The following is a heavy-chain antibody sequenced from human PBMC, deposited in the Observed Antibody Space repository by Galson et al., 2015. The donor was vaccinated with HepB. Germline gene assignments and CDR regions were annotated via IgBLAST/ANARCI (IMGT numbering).Heavy chain of an antibody. D-gene: IGHD3-22*01. J-gene: IGHJ6*02. CDR2: ISWNSGSI. CDR1: GFTFDDYA. Sequence: LRLSCAASGFTFDDYAMHWVRQAPGKGLEWVSGISWNSGSIGYADSVKGRFTISRDNAKNSLYLQMNSLRAEDTALYYCAKDLYDSSGSIGGYYYYGMDVWGQGTTVTVSS. V-gene: IGHV3-9*01. CDR3: AKDLYDSSGSIGGYYYYGMDV.